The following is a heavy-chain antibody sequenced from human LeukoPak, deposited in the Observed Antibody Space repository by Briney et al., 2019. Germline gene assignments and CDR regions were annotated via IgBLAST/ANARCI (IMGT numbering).Heavy chain of an antibody. CDR2: IYYSGTST. CDR3: VRVKPGRPDS. CDR1: GAAMSTRDDF. Sequence: DTLSLTCTVSGAAMSTRDDFWGWIRQSPGQGVEWIGNIYYSGTSTYYHPSLQSRVTISLHTSKNPFSIKLSSVTAADTAVYFCVRVKPGRPDSWGQGTPVTVS. D-gene: IGHD6-6*01. V-gene: IGHV4-39*02. J-gene: IGHJ5*01.